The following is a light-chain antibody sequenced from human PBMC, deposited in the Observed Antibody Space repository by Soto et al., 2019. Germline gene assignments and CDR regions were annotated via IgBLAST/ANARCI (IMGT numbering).Light chain of an antibody. CDR3: LQNNSYPVT. V-gene: IGKV1-17*01. CDR2: TAS. Sequence: DIPMTQSPSSLSASVGDRVTITCRASQGIRHDLAWYQQKPGKAPKRLIYTASSLQSGVPPRFRGSGSETEFTLTISSLQPEDFATYYCLQNNSYPVTFGQGTKVEIK. J-gene: IGKJ1*01. CDR1: QGIRHD.